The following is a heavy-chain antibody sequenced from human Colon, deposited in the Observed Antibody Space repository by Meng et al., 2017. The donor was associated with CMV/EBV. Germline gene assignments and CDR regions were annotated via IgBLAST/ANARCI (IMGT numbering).Heavy chain of an antibody. CDR3: EQGLNDY. Sequence: GGSLRLSCSASGFTFNDFDMTWVRQAPGKGLEWVSSISGSGVTTYYSDAVKGRFTISRDNSRNTLYLQINSLRADDTAVYYCEQGLNDYWGQGTLVTVSS. CDR2: ISGSGVTT. D-gene: IGHD1/OR15-1a*01. CDR1: GFTFNDFD. V-gene: IGHV3-23*01. J-gene: IGHJ4*02.